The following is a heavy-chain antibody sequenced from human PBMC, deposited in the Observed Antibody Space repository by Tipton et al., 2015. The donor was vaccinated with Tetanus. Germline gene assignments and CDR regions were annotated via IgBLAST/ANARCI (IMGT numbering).Heavy chain of an antibody. V-gene: IGHV4-31*03. CDR2: IYYSGST. Sequence: TLSLTCTVSGGSISSGGYFWNWIRHRPGKGLEWIGYIYYSGSTFYNPSLKSRVNISVDTSKNQFSLRLTSVTAADTAVYYCARDQGGGRVARLNWFGPWGQGTLVTVSS. J-gene: IGHJ5*02. D-gene: IGHD3-16*01. CDR3: ARDQGGGRVARLNWFGP. CDR1: GGSISSGGYF.